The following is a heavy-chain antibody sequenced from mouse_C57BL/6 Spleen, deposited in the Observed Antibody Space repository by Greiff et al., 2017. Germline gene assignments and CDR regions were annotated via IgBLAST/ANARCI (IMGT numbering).Heavy chain of an antibody. D-gene: IGHD1-1*01. J-gene: IGHJ4*01. CDR2: ILPGSGST. CDR3: GRGAYYYGSGDYARDY. CDR1: GYTFTGYW. V-gene: IGHV1-9*01. Sequence: VKLMESGAELMKPGASVKLSCKATGYTFTGYWIEWVKQRPGHGLEWIGEILPGSGSTNYNEKFKGKATFTADTSSHTAYMKLSSLTTEDSAIYYCGRGAYYYGSGDYARDYWGQGTSVTVSS.